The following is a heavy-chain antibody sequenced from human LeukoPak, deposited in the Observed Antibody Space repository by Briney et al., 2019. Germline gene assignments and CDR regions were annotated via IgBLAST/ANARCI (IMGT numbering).Heavy chain of an antibody. CDR1: GFTFSNYD. Sequence: GGSLRLSCAASGFTFSNYDMHWVRQATGKGLEWVSAIDTAGDTYYPDSVKGRVTISRENAKNTLYLQMNSLRAEDTAVYYCAKGRWQQLDSDAFDIWGQGTMVTVSS. CDR2: IDTAGDT. J-gene: IGHJ3*02. V-gene: IGHV3-13*01. CDR3: AKGRWQQLDSDAFDI. D-gene: IGHD6-13*01.